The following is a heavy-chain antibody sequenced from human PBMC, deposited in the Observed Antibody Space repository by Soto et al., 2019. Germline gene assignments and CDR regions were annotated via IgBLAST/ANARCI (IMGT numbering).Heavy chain of an antibody. Sequence: SETLSLTCTVSGGSISSSSYYWGWIRQPPGKGLEWIGSIYYSGSTYYNPSLKSRVTISVDTSKNQFSLKLSSVTAADTAVYYCARPAMVRGVSYYYYYGMDVWGQGTTVTVSS. CDR2: IYYSGST. V-gene: IGHV4-39*01. J-gene: IGHJ6*02. CDR3: ARPAMVRGVSYYYYYGMDV. CDR1: GGSISSSSYY. D-gene: IGHD3-10*01.